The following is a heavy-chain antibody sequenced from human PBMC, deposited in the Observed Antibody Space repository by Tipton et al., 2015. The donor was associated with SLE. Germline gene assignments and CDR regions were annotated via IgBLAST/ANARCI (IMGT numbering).Heavy chain of an antibody. D-gene: IGHD3-16*01. CDR2: IYYTGST. V-gene: IGHV4-59*01. CDR3: AGGGPYDYFDP. CDR1: GASMSSFH. Sequence: GLVKPSGTLSLTCTVSGASMSSFHWNWIRQSPGKGLEWIGYIYYTGSTNYNPSLKGRVTIFLDTSNNRFSLRLKSVTAADTGVYFCAGGGPYDYFDPWGQGTLVTVSS. J-gene: IGHJ5*02.